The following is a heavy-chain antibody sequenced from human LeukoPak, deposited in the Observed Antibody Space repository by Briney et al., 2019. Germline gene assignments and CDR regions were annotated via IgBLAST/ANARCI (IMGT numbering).Heavy chain of an antibody. J-gene: IGHJ4*02. V-gene: IGHV3-23*01. D-gene: IGHD5-12*01. CDR1: GFTFSGYV. CDR3: AKAPQGYNTYALPAN. Sequence: GGSLRLSCAASGFTFSGYVMSWVRQAPGKGLEWVSAISASGGGTYYADSVKGRFTVSRDNSKNTLSLQMNSLRVEDTAIYYCAKAPQGYNTYALPANWGQGTLVTVSS. CDR2: ISASGGGT.